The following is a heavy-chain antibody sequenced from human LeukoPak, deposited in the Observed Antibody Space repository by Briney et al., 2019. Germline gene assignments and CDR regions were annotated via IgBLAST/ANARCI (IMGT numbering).Heavy chain of an antibody. CDR3: ARDPSSASGFYAYLDS. CDR2: ICAYNGDT. CDR1: GYTFTSHG. J-gene: IGHJ4*02. V-gene: IGHV1-18*01. D-gene: IGHD6-19*01. Sequence: AVTVSCKASGYTFTSHGISRVRRAPGQGLEWRGLICAYNGDTKYAQKTQGRVTMTTDASTSTAYMELRSLRSDDTAMYYCARDPSSASGFYAYLDSWGEGTLVTVSS.